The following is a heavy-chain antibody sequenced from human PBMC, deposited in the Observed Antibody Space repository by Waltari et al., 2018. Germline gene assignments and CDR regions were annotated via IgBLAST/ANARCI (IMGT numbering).Heavy chain of an antibody. CDR3: AKDPRNTGTLYFDY. CDR2: IRYDGSNK. CDR1: GFTVSRYG. D-gene: IGHD1-1*01. Sequence: QVQLVESGGGVVQPGGSLRLSCAASGFTVSRYGMHWVRQAPGKGLEWVAFIRYDGSNKYYADSVKGRFTISRDNSKNTLYLQMNSLRAEDTAVYYCAKDPRNTGTLYFDYWGQGTLVTVSS. J-gene: IGHJ4*02. V-gene: IGHV3-30*02.